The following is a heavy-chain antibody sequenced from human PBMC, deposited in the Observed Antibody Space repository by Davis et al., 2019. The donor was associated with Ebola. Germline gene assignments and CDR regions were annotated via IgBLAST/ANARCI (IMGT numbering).Heavy chain of an antibody. CDR2: IYHSGNT. V-gene: IGHV4-59*01. CDR3: ARAREGGLWYYSMDV. Sequence: SETLSLTCTVSGGSISSYYWNWIRQPPGKGLEWIGYIYHSGNTYYNPSLKSRVTMSVDTSKNHFSLKLSSVTAADTAVYYCARAREGGLWYYSMDVWGQGTTVTISS. J-gene: IGHJ6*02. D-gene: IGHD2-15*01. CDR1: GGSISSYY.